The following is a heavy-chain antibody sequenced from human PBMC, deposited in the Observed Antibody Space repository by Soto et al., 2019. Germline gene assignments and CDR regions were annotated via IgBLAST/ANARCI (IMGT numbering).Heavy chain of an antibody. CDR2: INPNSGGT. J-gene: IGHJ6*02. V-gene: IGHV1-2*04. CDR3: ARDGVTIFGVVRDYSYGMDV. D-gene: IGHD3-3*01. Sequence: GASVKVSCKASGYTFTGYYMHWVRQAPGQGLEWMGWINPNSGGTNYAQNFQGWVTMTRDTSISTAYMELSRLRSDDTAVYYCARDGVTIFGVVRDYSYGMDVWGQGTTVTVSS. CDR1: GYTFTGYY.